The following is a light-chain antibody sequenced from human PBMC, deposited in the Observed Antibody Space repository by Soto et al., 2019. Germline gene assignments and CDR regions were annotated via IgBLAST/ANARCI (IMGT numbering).Light chain of an antibody. CDR1: SSNIGAGYD. Sequence: QSVLTQSPSVSGAPGQRVTLSCTGSSSNIGAGYDVHWYQQLPGAAPKLLIYDNNNRPSGVPDRFSGSKSGASASLAITGLQAEDEADYYCQSYDTRLSGYVFGTATKVTV. CDR2: DNN. J-gene: IGLJ1*01. CDR3: QSYDTRLSGYV. V-gene: IGLV1-40*01.